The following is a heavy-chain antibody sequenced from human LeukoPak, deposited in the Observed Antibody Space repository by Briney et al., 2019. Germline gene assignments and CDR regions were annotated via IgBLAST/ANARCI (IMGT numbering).Heavy chain of an antibody. J-gene: IGHJ4*02. Sequence: PSETLSLTCTVSGGSISSYYWSWIRQPPGKGLEWIGYIYYSGSTNYNPSLKSRVTISVDTSKGQFSLKLSSVTAADTAVCYCARRDLLVGAFDYWGQGTLVTVSS. V-gene: IGHV4-59*08. CDR3: ARRDLLVGAFDY. CDR2: IYYSGST. CDR1: GGSISSYY. D-gene: IGHD1-26*01.